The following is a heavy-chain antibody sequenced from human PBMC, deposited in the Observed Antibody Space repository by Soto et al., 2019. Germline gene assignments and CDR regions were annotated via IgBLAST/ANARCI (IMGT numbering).Heavy chain of an antibody. Sequence: QVQLQESGPGLAKPSQTLSLTCTVSGGSISSDDSYWSWIRQTPGKGLEWLGCVHYSGTTYYNPSLKTRVIXXVXTXXNQFSLKLSSVTAADSAVYYCAREGPVTPYNWFDPWGQGTLVTVSS. J-gene: IGHJ5*02. CDR2: VHYSGTT. CDR1: GGSISSDDSY. V-gene: IGHV4-30-4*01. CDR3: AREGPVTPYNWFDP. D-gene: IGHD4-17*01.